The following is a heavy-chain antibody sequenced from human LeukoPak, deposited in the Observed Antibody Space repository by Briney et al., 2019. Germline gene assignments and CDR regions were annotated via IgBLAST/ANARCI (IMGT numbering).Heavy chain of an antibody. J-gene: IGHJ3*02. V-gene: IGHV4-59*01. Sequence: SETLSLTCTVCGGSISSYYWSWIRQPPGKGLEWIGYIYYSGSTNYNPSLKSRVTISVDTSKDQFSLKLSSVTAADTAVYYCARDRGASRDGYNPAFDIWGQGTMVTVSS. CDR2: IYYSGST. CDR3: ARDRGASRDGYNPAFDI. CDR1: GGSISSYY. D-gene: IGHD5-24*01.